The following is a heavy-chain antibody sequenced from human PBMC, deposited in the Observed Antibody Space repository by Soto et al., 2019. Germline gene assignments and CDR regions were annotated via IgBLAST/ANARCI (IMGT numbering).Heavy chain of an antibody. V-gene: IGHV1-18*01. Sequence: ASVKVSCKASGYTFTSYGISWVRQAPGQGLEWMGWISAYNGNTNYAQKLQGRVTMTTDTSTSTAYMELRSLRSDDTAVYYCARVGSLGYCSSTSCYSSHWFDPWGQGSLVIVSS. CDR2: ISAYNGNT. CDR3: ARVGSLGYCSSTSCYSSHWFDP. CDR1: GYTFTSYG. J-gene: IGHJ5*02. D-gene: IGHD2-2*01.